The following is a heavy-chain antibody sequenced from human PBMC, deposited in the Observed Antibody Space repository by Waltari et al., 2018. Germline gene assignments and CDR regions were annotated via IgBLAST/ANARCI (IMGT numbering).Heavy chain of an antibody. J-gene: IGHJ4*02. CDR1: GFTFSSYA. V-gene: IGHV3-23*01. Sequence: EVQLLESGGGLVQPGGSLRLSCAASGFTFSSYAMSWVRQAPGKGWEWVSGIRGSGGSTYYADSVKGRFTISRDNSKNTLYLQMNSLRAEDTAVYYCAKVDAYDFWSGYDYWGQGTLVTVSS. CDR2: IRGSGGST. D-gene: IGHD3-3*01. CDR3: AKVDAYDFWSGYDY.